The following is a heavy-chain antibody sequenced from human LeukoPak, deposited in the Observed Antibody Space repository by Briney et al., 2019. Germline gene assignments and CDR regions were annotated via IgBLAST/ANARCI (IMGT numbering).Heavy chain of an antibody. CDR1: GYSISGGYY. V-gene: IGHV4-38-2*02. Sequence: SETLSPTCTVSGYSISGGYYWGWIRQPPGKGLEWIGSIYHSGSTYYNPSLKSRVTISVDTSKNQFSLKLSSVTAADTAVYYCARYRVRGVPYWGQGTLVTVSS. CDR3: ARYRVRGVPY. J-gene: IGHJ4*02. D-gene: IGHD3-10*01. CDR2: IYHSGST.